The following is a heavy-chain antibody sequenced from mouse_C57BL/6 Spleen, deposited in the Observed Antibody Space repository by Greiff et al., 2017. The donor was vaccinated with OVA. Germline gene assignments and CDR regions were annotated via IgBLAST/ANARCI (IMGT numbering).Heavy chain of an antibody. V-gene: IGHV1-9*01. CDR2: ILPGSGST. CDR3: ARTYGSSSFAY. CDR1: GYTFTGYW. Sequence: VKLVESGAELMKPGASVKLSCKATGYTFTGYWIEWVKQRPGHGLEWIGEILPGSGSTKYNEKFKGKATFTADTASNTAYMQLSSLTTEDSAIYCCARTYGSSSFAYWGQGTLVTVSA. D-gene: IGHD1-1*01. J-gene: IGHJ3*01.